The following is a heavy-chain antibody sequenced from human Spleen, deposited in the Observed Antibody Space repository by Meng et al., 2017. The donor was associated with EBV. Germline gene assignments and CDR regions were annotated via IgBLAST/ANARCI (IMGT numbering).Heavy chain of an antibody. Sequence: QVQRQESGPGLVKPSGTTSLPAAVYGGSISSSNWWSWVRQTPGKGLEWIGEIYHSGSTSYNPSLESRVTISVDKSKNQIFLKLRSVTAADTAVYYCAQRERWGLDPWGQGTLVTVSS. V-gene: IGHV4-4*02. CDR1: GGSISSSNW. CDR3: AQRERWGLDP. D-gene: IGHD3-16*01. J-gene: IGHJ5*02. CDR2: IYHSGST.